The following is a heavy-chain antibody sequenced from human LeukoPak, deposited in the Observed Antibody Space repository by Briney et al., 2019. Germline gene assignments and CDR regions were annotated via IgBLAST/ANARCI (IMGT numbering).Heavy chain of an antibody. CDR3: TSSFYDSSGNRY. V-gene: IGHV3-15*01. CDR2: IKSKTSGGTI. Sequence: GGSLRLSCAASGFIFSNAWMNWVRQAPGKGLEWVCRIKSKTSGGTIDYSAPGRVSFTIAREDSTHTLYLQMNSLTTEHTAVYYCTSSFYDSSGNRYWGQGNLVTVSS. J-gene: IGHJ4*02. CDR1: GFIFSNAW. D-gene: IGHD3-22*01.